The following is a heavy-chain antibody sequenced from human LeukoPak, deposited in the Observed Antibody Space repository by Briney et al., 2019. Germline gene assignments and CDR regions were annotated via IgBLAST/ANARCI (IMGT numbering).Heavy chain of an antibody. V-gene: IGHV3-9*01. J-gene: IGHJ4*02. CDR3: AKDMSSQYSSSWYFDY. CDR1: GFTFDDYA. CDR2: ISWNSGSI. D-gene: IGHD6-13*01. Sequence: GGSLRLSCAASGFTFDDYAMHWVRQAPGKGLEWVSGISWNSGSIGYADSVKGRFTISRDNAKNSLYLQMNSLRAEGTALYYCAKDMSSQYSSSWYFDYWGQGTLVTVSS.